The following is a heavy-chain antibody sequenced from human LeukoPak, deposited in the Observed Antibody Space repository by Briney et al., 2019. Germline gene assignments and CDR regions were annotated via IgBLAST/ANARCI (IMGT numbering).Heavy chain of an antibody. Sequence: SETLSLTCTVFGGSISSVYWSWVRQPPGRGLEWIGFVHYTGGANYNPSLESGVTISLDTSKNQFSLRLRSVTAADTALYYCAKYGHGYNLGSFDIWGQGTMVSVSS. D-gene: IGHD5-24*01. CDR1: GGSISSVY. V-gene: IGHV4-59*01. J-gene: IGHJ3*02. CDR3: AKYGHGYNLGSFDI. CDR2: VHYTGGA.